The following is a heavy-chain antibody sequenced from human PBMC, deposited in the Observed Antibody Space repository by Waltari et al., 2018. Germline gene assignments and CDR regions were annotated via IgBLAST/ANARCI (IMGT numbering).Heavy chain of an antibody. CDR2: GKSSGRT. Sequence: QLQLQESGPRLVKPSGTLSLTCAVSGDSMSSTDWWSWVRQSTGKGQQWIGKGKSSGRTNYNPAFASRVSISVDTSTNQFSLKLTSATAADTAVYFCARDRGRGIYLDTWGQGTLVTVSP. CDR3: ARDRGRGIYLDT. D-gene: IGHD2-15*01. CDR1: GDSMSSTDW. J-gene: IGHJ4*02. V-gene: IGHV4-4*02.